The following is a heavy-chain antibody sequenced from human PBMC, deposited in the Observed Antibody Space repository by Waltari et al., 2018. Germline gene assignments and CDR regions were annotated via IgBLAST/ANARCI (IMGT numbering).Heavy chain of an antibody. CDR1: GFTFSSYE. CDR2: ISSSERTT. CDR3: ARETRSPPPGYFDY. V-gene: IGHV3-48*03. Sequence: EVQLVESGGGLVQPGGSLRLSCAASGFTFSSYEMNWVRQAPGKGLEWVSYISSSERTTFYADSVKGRFTISRDNAKNSLYLQMNSLRAEDTAVYYCARETRSPPPGYFDYWGQGTLVTVSS. J-gene: IGHJ4*02.